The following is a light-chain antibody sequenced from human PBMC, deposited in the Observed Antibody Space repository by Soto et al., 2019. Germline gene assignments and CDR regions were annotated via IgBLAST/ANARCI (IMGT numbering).Light chain of an antibody. CDR3: CSYTSSSTPPV. Sequence: QSALTQPASVSGSPGQSITISCTGTSSDVGGYNYVSWYQQHPGKAPKLMIYDVSDRPSGVSTRFSASKSGNTASLTISGLRAEDAADYYCCSYTSSSTPPVFGTGTKLTV. V-gene: IGLV2-14*03. CDR1: SSDVGGYNY. CDR2: DVS. J-gene: IGLJ1*01.